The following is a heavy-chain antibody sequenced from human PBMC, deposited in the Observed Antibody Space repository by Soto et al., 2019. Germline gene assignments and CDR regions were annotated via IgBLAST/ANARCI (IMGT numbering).Heavy chain of an antibody. V-gene: IGHV3-23*01. J-gene: IGHJ4*02. Sequence: GGSLRLSCAASGFTFSSYAMCWVRQAPGKGLEWVSALGGTGGRAYYADSVKGQFTVSRDNSRNTLFLQMNSLRVEDTAIYYCAKADRPYYEILTGPDYWGQGTLVTVSS. CDR1: GFTFSSYA. CDR3: AKADRPYYEILTGPDY. D-gene: IGHD3-9*01. CDR2: LGGTGGRA.